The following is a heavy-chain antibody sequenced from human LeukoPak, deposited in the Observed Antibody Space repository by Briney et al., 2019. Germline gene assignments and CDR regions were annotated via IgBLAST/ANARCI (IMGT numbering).Heavy chain of an antibody. CDR3: ARVREWRRAAAGTVPTPHGFDP. CDR2: ISAYNGNT. CDR1: GYTFTGYG. Sequence: ASVKVSCKASGYTFTGYGISWVRQAPGQGLEWMGWISAYNGNTNYAQKLQGRVTMTTDTSTSTAYKELRSLRSDNTAVYYGARVREWRRAAAGTVPTPHGFDPWGQGTMVTVSS. V-gene: IGHV1-18*01. D-gene: IGHD6-13*01. J-gene: IGHJ5*02.